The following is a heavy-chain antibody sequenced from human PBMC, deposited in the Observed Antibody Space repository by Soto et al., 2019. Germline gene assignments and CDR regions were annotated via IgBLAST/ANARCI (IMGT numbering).Heavy chain of an antibody. J-gene: IGHJ4*02. CDR1: GYTFTSYY. Sequence: QVQLVQSGAEVKKPGASVKVSCKASGYTFTSYYFHWVRQAPGQGLEWVGLINPSGGSTNYSRQLQGRVTMTRDTSTSTVYMELSSLRSEETEVYFCDRYNWNAVSYFDYWGQGTLVTVSS. CDR3: DRYNWNAVSYFDY. V-gene: IGHV1-46*03. D-gene: IGHD1-1*01. CDR2: INPSGGST.